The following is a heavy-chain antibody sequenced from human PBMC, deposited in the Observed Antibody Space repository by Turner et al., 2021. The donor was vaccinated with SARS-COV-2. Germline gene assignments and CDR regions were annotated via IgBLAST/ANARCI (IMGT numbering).Heavy chain of an antibody. CDR3: ARVGVGATEYMDV. V-gene: IGHV1-8*03. D-gene: IGHD1-26*01. CDR2: MDPNSGNK. J-gene: IGHJ6*03. CDR1: GYTFTSYD. Sequence: QVQLVQSGAEVKKPGASVKVACKAFGYTFTSYDINWVRQATGQGLEWVGWMDPNSGNKDYAQKFQGRVTITRNTSISTAYMELSSLRSEDTAVYYCARVGVGATEYMDVWGKGTTVTVSS.